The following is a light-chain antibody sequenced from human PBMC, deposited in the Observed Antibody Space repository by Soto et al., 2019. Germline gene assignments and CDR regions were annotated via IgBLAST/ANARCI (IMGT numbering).Light chain of an antibody. CDR3: YSYAASLYV. V-gene: IGLV2-11*01. CDR2: DVS. Sequence: QSALTQPRSVSGSHGQSVTISCTGTSSDVGGYDYVSWYQQHPGKVPKLMIYDVSQRPSGVPDRFSGSKSGNTASLPISELQYEDEADYYCYSYAASLYVFGTGTKLTVL. CDR1: SSDVGGYDY. J-gene: IGLJ1*01.